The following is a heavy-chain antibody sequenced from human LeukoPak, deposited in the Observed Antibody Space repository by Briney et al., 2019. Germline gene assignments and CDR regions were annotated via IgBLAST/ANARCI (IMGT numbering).Heavy chain of an antibody. CDR1: GYTFTSYG. V-gene: IGHV1-18*01. J-gene: IGHJ4*02. CDR3: ARSVYDTLPRDNNGFDY. Sequence: ASVKVSCKASGYTFTSYGISWVRQAPGQGLEWMGWISAYNGNTNYAQKLQGRVTMTTDTSTSTAYMELRSLRSDDTAVYYCARSVYDTLPRDNNGFDYWGQGTLVTVSS. D-gene: IGHD3-9*01. CDR2: ISAYNGNT.